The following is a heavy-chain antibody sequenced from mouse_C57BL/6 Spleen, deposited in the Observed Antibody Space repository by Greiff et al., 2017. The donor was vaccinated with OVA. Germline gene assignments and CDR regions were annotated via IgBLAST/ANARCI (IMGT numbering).Heavy chain of an antibody. Sequence: QVHVKQSGAELVRPGTSVKVSCKASGYAFTNYLIEWVKQRPGQGLEWIGVINPGSGGTNYNEKFKGKATLTADKSSSTAYMQLSSLTSEDSAVYFCARWAAQERGYFDYWGQGTTLTVSS. CDR2: INPGSGGT. CDR3: ARWAAQERGYFDY. J-gene: IGHJ2*01. V-gene: IGHV1-54*01. CDR1: GYAFTNYL. D-gene: IGHD3-2*02.